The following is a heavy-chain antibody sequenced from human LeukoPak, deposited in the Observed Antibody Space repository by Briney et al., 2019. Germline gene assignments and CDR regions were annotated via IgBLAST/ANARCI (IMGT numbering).Heavy chain of an antibody. CDR3: AGNSVAAQNYFDY. Sequence: GGSLRLSCAASGFTFSTYSMNWVRQAPGKGLEWVSSISSSSTYIYYADSVKGRFTISRDNAKNSLYLQMNGLRAEDTAVYYCAGNSVAAQNYFDYWGQGTLVTVSS. CDR1: GFTFSTYS. D-gene: IGHD5/OR15-5a*01. J-gene: IGHJ4*02. V-gene: IGHV3-21*01. CDR2: ISSSSTYI.